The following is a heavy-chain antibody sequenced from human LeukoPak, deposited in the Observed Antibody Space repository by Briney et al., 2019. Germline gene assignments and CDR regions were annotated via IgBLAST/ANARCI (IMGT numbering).Heavy chain of an antibody. CDR2: LDHSGTT. V-gene: IGHV4-59*08. Sequence: TSESLSLTCTVSGGPISTPYWGWIRQPPGEGWEWIGYLDHSGTTNCNPSLKSRVTISVDTSKNQFSLKLASVTAADTAVYYCARLYCYAGSCYAGLDHWGQGTLVTVSS. D-gene: IGHD3-22*01. J-gene: IGHJ4*02. CDR3: ARLYCYAGSCYAGLDH. CDR1: GGPISTPY.